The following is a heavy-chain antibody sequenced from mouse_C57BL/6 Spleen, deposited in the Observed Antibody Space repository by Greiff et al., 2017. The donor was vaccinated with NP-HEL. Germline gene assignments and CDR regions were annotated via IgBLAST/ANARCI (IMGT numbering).Heavy chain of an antibody. CDR3: ARVPLTDYGIDAMDY. CDR1: GYTFTSYW. CDR2: INPSSGYT. J-gene: IGHJ4*01. D-gene: IGHD1-1*01. V-gene: IGHV1-7*01. Sequence: QVQLQQSGAELAKPGASVKLSCKASGYTFTSYWMHWVKQRPGQGLEWIGYINPSSGYTKYNQKFKDKATLTADKSSSTAYMQLSSLIYEDSAVYYCARVPLTDYGIDAMDYWGQGTSVTVSS.